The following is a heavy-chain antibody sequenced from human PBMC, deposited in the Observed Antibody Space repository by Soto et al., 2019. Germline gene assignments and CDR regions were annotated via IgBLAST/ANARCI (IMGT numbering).Heavy chain of an antibody. V-gene: IGHV3-30*18. J-gene: IGHJ4*02. CDR1: GFIFSSNG. CDR2: ISYDGSKK. CDR3: AKHSSSSGDLDC. D-gene: IGHD6-6*01. Sequence: QVQLVESGGGVVQPGRSLGLSCAASGFIFSSNGMHWVRQAPGQGLEWLAFISYDGSKKFHADSVKGRFTISRDNSKNTLYLQMNSLRPEDTAVYYCAKHSSSSGDLDCWGQGTLVTVSS.